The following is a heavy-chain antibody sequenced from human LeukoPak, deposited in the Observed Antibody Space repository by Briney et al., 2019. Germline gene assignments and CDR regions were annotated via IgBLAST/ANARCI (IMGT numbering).Heavy chain of an antibody. CDR3: ARGGGRKYSYGYSDY. J-gene: IGHJ4*02. V-gene: IGHV4-34*01. CDR1: GGSFSGYY. D-gene: IGHD5-18*01. CDR2: INHSGST. Sequence: SETLSLTCAVYGGSFSGYYWSWIRQPPGKGPEWIGEINHSGSTNYNPSLKSRVTISVDTSKNQFSLKLSSVTAADTAVYYCARGGGRKYSYGYSDYWGQGTLVTVSS.